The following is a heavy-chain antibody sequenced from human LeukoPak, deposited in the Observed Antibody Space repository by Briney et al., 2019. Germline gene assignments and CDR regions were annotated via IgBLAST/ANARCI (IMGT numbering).Heavy chain of an antibody. CDR1: GFIFSSCA. J-gene: IGHJ4*02. Sequence: GGSLRLSCAASGFIFSSCAMTWVRQAPGKGLEWVSAISGGGTSTHYADSVKGRFTISRDNSENTLYLQMNILRAEDTAVYYCAKDLYRSYGSGSYLEYWGQGILVTVSS. D-gene: IGHD3-10*01. CDR2: ISGGGTST. V-gene: IGHV3-23*01. CDR3: AKDLYRSYGSGSYLEY.